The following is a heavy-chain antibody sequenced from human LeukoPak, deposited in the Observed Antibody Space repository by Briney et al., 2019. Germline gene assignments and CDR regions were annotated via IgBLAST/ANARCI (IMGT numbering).Heavy chain of an antibody. D-gene: IGHD1-26*01. J-gene: IGHJ4*02. CDR1: GYSISSGYY. CDR2: IYHSGST. Sequence: SETLSLTCTVSGYSISSGYYWGWIRQPPGKGLEWIGGIYHSGSTYYNPSLKSRVTISVDTSKNQFSLKLSSVTAADTAVYYCAREKPLIVGANYFDYWGQGTLVTVSS. V-gene: IGHV4-38-2*02. CDR3: AREKPLIVGANYFDY.